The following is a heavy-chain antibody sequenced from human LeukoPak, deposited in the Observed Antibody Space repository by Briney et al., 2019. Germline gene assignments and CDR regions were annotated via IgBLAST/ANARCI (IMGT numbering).Heavy chain of an antibody. Sequence: ASVKVSCKASGYTFTDYYMHWVRQAPGQGLEWMGWINPNSGGTNYAQKFQGRVTMTRDTSISTAYMELSRLRSDDTAVYYCARGAGDERGYSYGYFVYWGQGTLVTVSS. V-gene: IGHV1-2*02. D-gene: IGHD5-18*01. CDR2: INPNSGGT. CDR1: GYTFTDYY. J-gene: IGHJ4*02. CDR3: ARGAGDERGYSYGYFVY.